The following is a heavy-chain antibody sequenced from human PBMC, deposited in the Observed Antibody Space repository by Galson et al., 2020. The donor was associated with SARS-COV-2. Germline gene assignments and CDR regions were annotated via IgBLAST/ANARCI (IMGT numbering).Heavy chain of an antibody. CDR1: GYTFTGYY. D-gene: IGHD3-3*01. Sequence: ASVKVSCKASGYTFTGYYMHWVRQAPGQGLEWMGWINPNSGGTNYAQKFQGRVTMTRDTSISTAYMELSRLRSDDTAVYYCARGDFWSGGYYYYYMDVWGKGTTVTVSS. V-gene: IGHV1-2*02. J-gene: IGHJ6*03. CDR3: ARGDFWSGGYYYYYMDV. CDR2: INPNSGGT.